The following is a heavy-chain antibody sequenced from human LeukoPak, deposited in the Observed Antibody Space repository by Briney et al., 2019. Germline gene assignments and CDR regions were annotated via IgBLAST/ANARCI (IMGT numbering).Heavy chain of an antibody. J-gene: IGHJ6*04. V-gene: IGHV4-34*01. D-gene: IGHD2-15*01. CDR1: GGSFSGYY. CDR2: INHSGST. Sequence: SETLSLTCAVYGGSFSGYYWSRIRQPPGKGLEWIGEINHSGSTNYNPSLKSRVTISVDTSKNQFSLKLSSVTAADTAVYYCARYCSGGSCYSGYGMDVWGKGTTVTVSS. CDR3: ARYCSGGSCYSGYGMDV.